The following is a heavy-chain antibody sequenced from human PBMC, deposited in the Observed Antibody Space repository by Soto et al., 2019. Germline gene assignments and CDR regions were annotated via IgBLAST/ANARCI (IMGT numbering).Heavy chain of an antibody. J-gene: IGHJ4*02. V-gene: IGHV3-30*04. D-gene: IGHD6-19*01. CDR2: ISYDGIKK. CDR1: GFSFSSYS. Sequence: GGSLRLSCVASGFSFSSYSLHWIRQAPGKGLEWVALISYDGIKKNYEDSVKGRFTISRDSSKNTVYLQMNSLRSDDTAVYYCARSIAVAGLDYWGQGTLVTVSS. CDR3: ARSIAVAGLDY.